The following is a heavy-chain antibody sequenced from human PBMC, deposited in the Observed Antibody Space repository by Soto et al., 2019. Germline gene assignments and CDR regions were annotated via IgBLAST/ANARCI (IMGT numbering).Heavy chain of an antibody. V-gene: IGHV3-23*01. J-gene: IGHJ4*02. CDR3: ARDLAVEMATIGGTIHYY. CDR1: GFTFSSSA. CDR2: ISGRGETT. D-gene: IGHD5-12*01. Sequence: PGGSLRLSCAASGFTFSSSAMSWVRQAPGKGLEWVSGISGRGETTYYADSVKGRFTVSRDNSNNTLFLQMNSLRAEDTAVYYCARDLAVEMATIGGTIHYYWGQGTLVTVS.